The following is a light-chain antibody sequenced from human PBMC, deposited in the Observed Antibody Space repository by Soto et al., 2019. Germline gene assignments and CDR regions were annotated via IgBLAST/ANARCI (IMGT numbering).Light chain of an antibody. CDR1: QSVSSW. J-gene: IGKJ4*01. CDR3: QQYSRNPLT. V-gene: IGKV1-5*03. Sequence: DIQMTQSHSTLSASVGDRVTITCRASQSVSSWLAWYQQKPGEVPKLLIYKASSLESGVPSRFSGSGSGTEFTLTISSLQPDDFVTYYCQQYSRNPLTFGGGTKVEI. CDR2: KAS.